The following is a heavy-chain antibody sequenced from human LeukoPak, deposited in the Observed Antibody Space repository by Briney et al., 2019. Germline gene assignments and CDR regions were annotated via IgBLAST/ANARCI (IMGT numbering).Heavy chain of an antibody. CDR1: GYTFTGYY. Sequence: ASVKVSCKASGYTFTGYYMHWVRQAPGQGLEWMGWINPNSGGTNYAQKFQGRVTMTRDTSISTAYMELSRLRSDDTAVYYCARESSSSSSGEYYYYYGMDVWGQGTTVTVSS. D-gene: IGHD6-6*01. CDR3: ARESSSSSSGEYYYYYGMDV. V-gene: IGHV1-2*02. J-gene: IGHJ6*02. CDR2: INPNSGGT.